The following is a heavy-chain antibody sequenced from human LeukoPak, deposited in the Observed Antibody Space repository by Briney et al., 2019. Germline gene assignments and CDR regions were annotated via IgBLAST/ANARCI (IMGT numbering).Heavy chain of an antibody. Sequence: GGTLRLSCAASGFTVSSNYMSWVRQAAGKGLEWVSSISSSSSYIYYAASEKGRFTISRDNAKNSLYLQMNSLRAEDTAVYYCAREDSYYYGLGSYPFDYWGQGTLVTVSS. D-gene: IGHD3-10*01. V-gene: IGHV3-21*01. J-gene: IGHJ4*02. CDR1: GFTVSSNY. CDR2: ISSSSSYI. CDR3: AREDSYYYGLGSYPFDY.